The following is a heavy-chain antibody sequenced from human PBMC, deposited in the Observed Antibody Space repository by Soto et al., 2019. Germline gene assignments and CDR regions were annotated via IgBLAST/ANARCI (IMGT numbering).Heavy chain of an antibody. Sequence: QVQLVQSGAEVKKPGSSVKVSCKASGGTFSSYAISWVRQAPGQGLEWMGGIIPISDTTNYAQKFQGRVTITAEESTSTAYMELSSLRSEDTALYYCARSQGSSTSLEIYYYYYYGMDVWGQGTKVTVSS. J-gene: IGHJ6*02. CDR1: GGTFSSYA. CDR2: IIPISDTT. D-gene: IGHD2-2*01. CDR3: ARSQGSSTSLEIYYYYYYGMDV. V-gene: IGHV1-69*01.